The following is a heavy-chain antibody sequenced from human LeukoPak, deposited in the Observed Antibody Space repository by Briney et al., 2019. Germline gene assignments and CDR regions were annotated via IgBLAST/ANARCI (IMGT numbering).Heavy chain of an antibody. CDR1: GYTFTGYY. V-gene: IGHV1-8*02. J-gene: IGHJ4*02. Sequence: GASVKVSCKASGYTFTGYYMHWVRQATGQGLEWMGWMNPNSGNTGYAQRFQGRVTMTRNTSISTAYMELSSLRSEDTAVYYRARAYSSGLIDYWGQGTLVTVSS. CDR3: ARAYSSGLIDY. D-gene: IGHD6-19*01. CDR2: MNPNSGNT.